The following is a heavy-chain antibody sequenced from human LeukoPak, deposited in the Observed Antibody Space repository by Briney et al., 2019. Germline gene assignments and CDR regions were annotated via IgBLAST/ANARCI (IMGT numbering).Heavy chain of an antibody. CDR1: GYTFTSYG. CDR3: ARSDYGDFRAPFDY. V-gene: IGHV1-18*01. CDR2: ISAYNGNT. J-gene: IGHJ4*02. Sequence: GASVKVSCKASGYTFTSYGIRWVRQAPGQGLEWMGWISAYNGNTNYAQKLQGRVTMTTDTSTSTAYMELRSLRSDDTAVYYCARSDYGDFRAPFDYWGQGTLVTVSS. D-gene: IGHD4-17*01.